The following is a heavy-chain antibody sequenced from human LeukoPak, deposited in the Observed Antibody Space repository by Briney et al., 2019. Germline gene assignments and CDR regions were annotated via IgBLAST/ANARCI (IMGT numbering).Heavy chain of an antibody. CDR2: IYTSGGT. V-gene: IGHV4-4*07. Sequence: PSETLSLTCTVSGGSISSYYRSWIRQPAGKGLEWIGRIYTSGGTNYNPSLKSRVTMSVDTSKNQFSLKLSSVTAADTAVYYCARVQAYGEIDPWGQGTLVTVSS. CDR1: GGSISSYY. D-gene: IGHD4-17*01. J-gene: IGHJ5*02. CDR3: ARVQAYGEIDP.